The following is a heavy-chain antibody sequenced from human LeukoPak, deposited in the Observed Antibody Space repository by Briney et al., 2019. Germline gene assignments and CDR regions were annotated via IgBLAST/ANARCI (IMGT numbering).Heavy chain of an antibody. CDR2: IKQDGSEK. V-gene: IGHV3-7*01. J-gene: IGHJ1*01. D-gene: IGHD2-2*01. Sequence: GGSLRLSCAASGFTFSSYWMSWVRQAPGKGLEWVANIKQDGSEKYYVDSVKGRFTISRDNAKNSLYLQMNSLRAEDTAVYYCARATDIVVVPAAMGAEYFQHWGQGTLVTVSS. CDR3: ARATDIVVVPAAMGAEYFQH. CDR1: GFTFSSYW.